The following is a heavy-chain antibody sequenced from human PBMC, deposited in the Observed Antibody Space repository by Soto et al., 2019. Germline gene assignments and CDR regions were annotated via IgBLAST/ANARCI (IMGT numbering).Heavy chain of an antibody. D-gene: IGHD2-21*02. Sequence: SETLSLTCTVTGDSINNRSYYWGWIRQPPGKGLEWIGSIYYSGSTYNNPSLKSRVSMSVDTSKNQFSLKLRSVTAADTALYYRARQRTWVVTQDYFAPWCQGALVTVFS. CDR1: GDSINNRSYY. CDR2: IYYSGST. V-gene: IGHV4-39*01. CDR3: ARQRTWVVTQDYFAP. J-gene: IGHJ4*02.